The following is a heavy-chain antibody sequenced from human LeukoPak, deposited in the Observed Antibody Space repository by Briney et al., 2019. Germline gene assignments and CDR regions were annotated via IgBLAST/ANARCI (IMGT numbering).Heavy chain of an antibody. CDR3: AGQIVVVVPAALYYFDY. Sequence: GESLKISCKGSGYSFTSYWIGWVRQMPGKGLEWMGIIYPGDSDTRYSPSFQGQVTISADKSISTAYLQWSSLKASDTAMYYCAGQIVVVVPAALYYFDYWGQGTLITVSS. CDR2: IYPGDSDT. V-gene: IGHV5-51*01. D-gene: IGHD2-2*01. CDR1: GYSFTSYW. J-gene: IGHJ4*02.